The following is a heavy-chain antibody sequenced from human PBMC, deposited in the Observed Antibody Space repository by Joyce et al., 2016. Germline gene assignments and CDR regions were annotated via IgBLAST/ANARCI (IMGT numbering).Heavy chain of an antibody. CDR3: ARGGIVYDYSMDL. CDR1: GFTFSTSS. CDR2: ISSDSTYI. J-gene: IGHJ6*02. D-gene: IGHD3-22*01. Sequence: EVRLVESGGGLVKPGGSLRISCAASGFTFSTSSMSWFRRAPGKGLEGVSAISSDSTYIFYADSVKGRFTVSRDNAKNSLYLQMNSLRAEDTAVFFCARGGIVYDYSMDLWGQGTTVTVSS. V-gene: IGHV3-21*02.